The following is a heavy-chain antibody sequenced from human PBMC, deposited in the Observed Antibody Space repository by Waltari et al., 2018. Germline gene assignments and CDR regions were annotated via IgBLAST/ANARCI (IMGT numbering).Heavy chain of an antibody. V-gene: IGHV3-30*02. CDR1: GFTFSSYV. J-gene: IGHJ3*02. CDR3: AKAGHSGYDPSDAFDI. CDR2: IRYDGSNK. Sequence: QVQLVESGGGVVQPGGSLRLSCAASGFTFSSYVMHWVRQAPGKGLEWVAFIRYDGSNKYYADSVKGRFTISRDNSKNTLYLQMNSLRAEDTAVYYCAKAGHSGYDPSDAFDIWGQGTMVTVSS. D-gene: IGHD5-12*01.